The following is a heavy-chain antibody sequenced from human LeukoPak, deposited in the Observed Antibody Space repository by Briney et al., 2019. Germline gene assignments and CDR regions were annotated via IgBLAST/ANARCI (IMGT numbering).Heavy chain of an antibody. CDR2: INHGRST. CDR3: ARGQFWSGYSI. V-gene: IGHV4-34*01. Sequence: SETLSLTCAVSGGSFSGYYWSWIRQPPGKGLEWIGEINHGRSTNYNPSLKSRVTMSVDTSKNQFSLKLSSVTAADTAIYYCARGQFWSGYSIWGQGALVTVSS. J-gene: IGHJ4*02. CDR1: GGSFSGYY. D-gene: IGHD3-3*02.